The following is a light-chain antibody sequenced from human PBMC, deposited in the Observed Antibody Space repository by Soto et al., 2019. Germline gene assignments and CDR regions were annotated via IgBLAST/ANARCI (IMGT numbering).Light chain of an antibody. Sequence: EIVLTQSPGTLSLSPGERATLSCRASQSVSSSYLAWYQQKPGQAPRLLIYGASSSATGIPDRFSGSGSGTDVTLTISRLEPGDFAVYYCQQYGSSPTTFGPGTKVDIK. CDR3: QQYGSSPTT. CDR2: GAS. V-gene: IGKV3-20*01. CDR1: QSVSSSY. J-gene: IGKJ3*01.